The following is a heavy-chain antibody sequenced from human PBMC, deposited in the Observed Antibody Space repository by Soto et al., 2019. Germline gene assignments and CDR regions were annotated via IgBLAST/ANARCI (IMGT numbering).Heavy chain of an antibody. CDR2: IYYSGST. D-gene: IGHD2-2*01. CDR3: ARDRPRYCSSTSCYGTFDY. CDR1: GGSISSYY. J-gene: IGHJ4*02. Sequence: PSETLSLTCTVSGGSISSYYWSWIRQPPGKGLEWIGYIYYSGSTNYNPSLKSRVTISVDTSKNQFSLKLSSVTAADTAVYYCARDRPRYCSSTSCYGTFDYWGQGTLVTV. V-gene: IGHV4-59*01.